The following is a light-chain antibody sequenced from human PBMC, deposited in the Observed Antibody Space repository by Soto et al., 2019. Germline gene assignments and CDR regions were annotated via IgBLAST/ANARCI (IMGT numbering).Light chain of an antibody. Sequence: ENVLTQSPGTLSLSPGERATLSCSASQNVNNNYLAWYQHKPGQAPRLLIYGASSRAAAIPDRFSGSGSGTDFTLSISRLEPEDFAVYHCQQYGSLPYTFGQGTKLEIK. CDR2: GAS. V-gene: IGKV3-20*01. J-gene: IGKJ2*01. CDR1: QNVNNNY. CDR3: QQYGSLPYT.